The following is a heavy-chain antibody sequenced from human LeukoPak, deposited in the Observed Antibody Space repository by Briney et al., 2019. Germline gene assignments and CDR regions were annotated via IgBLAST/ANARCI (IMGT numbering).Heavy chain of an antibody. CDR1: GFTFRSYS. D-gene: IGHD3-10*01. CDR2: INSDSNYI. Sequence: PGGSLRLSCAASGFTFRSYSMNWVRQAPGKGLEWVSSINSDSNYIYYADSVQGRFTFSRDNAKNSLYLQMNSLRAEDTAVYYCAVAYYYGSGDAFDIWGQGTKVTVSS. J-gene: IGHJ3*02. CDR3: AVAYYYGSGDAFDI. V-gene: IGHV3-21*01.